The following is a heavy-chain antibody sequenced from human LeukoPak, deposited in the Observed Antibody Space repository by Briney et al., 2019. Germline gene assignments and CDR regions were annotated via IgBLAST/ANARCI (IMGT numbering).Heavy chain of an antibody. D-gene: IGHD3-22*01. Sequence: SETLSLTCTVSGYSISSGYYWGWIRQPPGKGLEWIGSIYHSGSTYYNPSLKGRVTISVDTSKNQFSLKLSSVTAADTAVYYCARDQYYDSSTYYEIDYWGQGTLVTVSS. CDR1: GYSISSGYY. V-gene: IGHV4-38-2*02. CDR2: IYHSGST. J-gene: IGHJ4*02. CDR3: ARDQYYDSSTYYEIDY.